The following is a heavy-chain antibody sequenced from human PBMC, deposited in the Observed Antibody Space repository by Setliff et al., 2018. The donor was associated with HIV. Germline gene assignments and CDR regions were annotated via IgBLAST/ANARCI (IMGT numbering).Heavy chain of an antibody. CDR3: ARCSYLDWFDYFDS. CDR2: INHSGTT. V-gene: IGHV4-34*01. CDR1: GGSFSGYY. D-gene: IGHD3-9*01. Sequence: SETLSLTCAVYGGSFSGYYWSWIRQTPGRGLEWIGEINHSGTTNDNPSLKSRVTMSVDTSKNQFSLKLTSVTAADTAVYYCARCSYLDWFDYFDSWGQGALVTV. J-gene: IGHJ4*02.